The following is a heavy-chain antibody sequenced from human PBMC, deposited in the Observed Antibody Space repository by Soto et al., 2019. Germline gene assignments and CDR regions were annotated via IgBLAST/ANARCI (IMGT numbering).Heavy chain of an antibody. V-gene: IGHV1-18*01. D-gene: IGHD3-10*01. CDR3: ARDKYYGSGSYYTPRPFDY. CDR2: ISAYNGNT. Sequence: GASVKVSCKASGYTFTNFAISWVRQAPGQGLEWMGWISAYNGNTNYAQKLQGRVTMTTDTSTSTAYMELRSLRSDDTAVYYCARDKYYGSGSYYTPRPFDYWGQGTLVTVSS. CDR1: GYTFTNFA. J-gene: IGHJ4*02.